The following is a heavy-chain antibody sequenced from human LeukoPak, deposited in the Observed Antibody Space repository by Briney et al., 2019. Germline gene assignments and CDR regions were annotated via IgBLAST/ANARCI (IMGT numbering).Heavy chain of an antibody. J-gene: IGHJ4*02. Sequence: GGSLRLSCAASGFTFNNYALSWDRQAPGKGLEWVSYISSSSSTIYYADSVKGRFTISRDNAKNSLYLQMNSLRAEDTAVYYCARGAYYYEDWGQGTLVTVSS. CDR1: GFTFNNYA. CDR2: ISSSSSTI. CDR3: ARGAYYYED. V-gene: IGHV3-48*01. D-gene: IGHD3-22*01.